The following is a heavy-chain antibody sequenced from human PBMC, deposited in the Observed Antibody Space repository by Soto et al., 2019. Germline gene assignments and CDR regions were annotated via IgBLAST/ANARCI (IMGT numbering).Heavy chain of an antibody. Sequence: SVKVSCKASGGTFSSYAISWVRQAPGQGLEWMGGIIPIFGTANYAQKFQGRVTITADESTSTAYMELSSLRSEDTAVYYCARESTTMLRRYYFDYWGQGTLVTVSS. CDR3: ARESTTMLRRYYFDY. V-gene: IGHV1-69*13. D-gene: IGHD2-8*01. CDR2: IIPIFGTA. CDR1: GGTFSSYA. J-gene: IGHJ4*02.